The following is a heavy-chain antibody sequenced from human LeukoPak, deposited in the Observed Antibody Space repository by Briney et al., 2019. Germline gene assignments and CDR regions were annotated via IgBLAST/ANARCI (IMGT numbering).Heavy chain of an antibody. Sequence: PSETLSLTCAVYGGSFSGYYWSWIRQPPGKGLEWIGEINHSGSTNYNPPLKSRVTISVDTSKNQFSLKLSSVTAADTAVYYCARGFRRRASPFDYWGQGTLVTVSS. J-gene: IGHJ4*02. CDR2: INHSGST. V-gene: IGHV4-34*01. CDR1: GGSFSGYY. D-gene: IGHD5-12*01. CDR3: ARGFRRRASPFDY.